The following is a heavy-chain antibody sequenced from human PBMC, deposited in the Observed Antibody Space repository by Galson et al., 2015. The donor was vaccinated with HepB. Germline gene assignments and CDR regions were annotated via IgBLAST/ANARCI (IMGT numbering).Heavy chain of an antibody. CDR2: IYHSGST. J-gene: IGHJ4*02. CDR3: ARNSYGRHYYFDY. CDR1: GGSISSGGYS. D-gene: IGHD5-18*01. Sequence: LSLTCAVSGGSISSGGYSWSWIRQPPGKGLEWIGYIYHSGSTYYNPSLKSRVTISVDRSKNQFSLKLSSVTAADTAVYYCARNSYGRHYYFDYWGQGTLVTVSS. V-gene: IGHV4-30-2*01.